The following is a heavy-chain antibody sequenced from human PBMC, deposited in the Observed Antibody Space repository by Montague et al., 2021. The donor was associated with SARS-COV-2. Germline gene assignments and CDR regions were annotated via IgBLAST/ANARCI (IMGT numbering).Heavy chain of an antibody. D-gene: IGHD3-3*01. Sequence: SETLSLTCTVSGGSISSSSYYWGWIRQPPGKGLEWIGSIYYSGSTYYNPSLKSRVTISVDTSKNQFSLKLSSVTAADTAVYYCARASGKKTIFGVVISYFDYWGPGTLVTVSS. CDR2: IYYSGST. CDR1: GGSISSSSYY. CDR3: ARASGKKTIFGVVISYFDY. J-gene: IGHJ4*02. V-gene: IGHV4-39*07.